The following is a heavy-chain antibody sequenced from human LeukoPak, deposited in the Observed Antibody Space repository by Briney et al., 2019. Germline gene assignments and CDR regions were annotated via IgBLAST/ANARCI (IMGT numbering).Heavy chain of an antibody. V-gene: IGHV1-8*01. D-gene: IGHD3-10*01. CDR1: GYTFTSFD. CDR3: ATVGSGSYAFDY. CDR2: MKSNNGHT. Sequence: ASVKVSCKASGYTFTSFDFNWVRQATGQGLEWMGWMKSNNGHTGYAQKFQGRVTMTRDTSISTAYMELSSLRSEDTAVYYCATVGSGSYAFDYWGQGTLVTVSS. J-gene: IGHJ4*02.